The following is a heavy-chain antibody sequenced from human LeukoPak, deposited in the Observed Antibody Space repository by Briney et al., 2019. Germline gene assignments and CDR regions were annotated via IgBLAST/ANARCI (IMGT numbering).Heavy chain of an antibody. CDR1: GFTFSSYA. Sequence: PGGSLRLSCAASGFTFSSYAMHWVRQAPGKGLEWVAVISYDGSNKYYADSVKGRFTISGDNSKNTLYLQMNSLRAEDTAVYYCARDDRQLWFDYWGQGTLVTGSS. J-gene: IGHJ4*02. CDR2: ISYDGSNK. CDR3: ARDDRQLWFDY. V-gene: IGHV3-30-3*01. D-gene: IGHD5-18*01.